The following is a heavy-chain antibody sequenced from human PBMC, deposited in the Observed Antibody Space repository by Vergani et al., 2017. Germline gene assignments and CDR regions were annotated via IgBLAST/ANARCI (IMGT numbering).Heavy chain of an antibody. Sequence: EVQLVESGGGVVRPGGSLRPSCAASGFPFDDYGMSWVRQAPGKGVEGVSVINWNGGSTGYADSVKGRFIISRDNAKNSLYLQRNSLRAEDTALYHCARVTNREPNYYGGANWFDPWGQGTLVTVSS. V-gene: IGHV3-20*01. D-gene: IGHD3-10*01. CDR3: ARVTNREPNYYGGANWFDP. CDR2: INWNGGST. CDR1: GFPFDDYG. J-gene: IGHJ5*02.